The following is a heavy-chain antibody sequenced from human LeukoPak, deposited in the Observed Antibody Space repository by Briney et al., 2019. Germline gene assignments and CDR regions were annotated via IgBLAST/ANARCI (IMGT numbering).Heavy chain of an antibody. V-gene: IGHV1-2*02. J-gene: IGHJ4*02. CDR1: GYTFTGYY. CDR2: INPNSGGT. D-gene: IGHD5-12*01. Sequence: GASVKVSCKASGYTFTGYYMHWVRHAPGRGLEGMGWINPNSGGTNYAQKFQGRVTMTRDTSISTAYMDLSRLRSDDTAVYYCARIAGGYSGYDSGYSFDYWGQGTLVTVSS. CDR3: ARIAGGYSGYDSGYSFDY.